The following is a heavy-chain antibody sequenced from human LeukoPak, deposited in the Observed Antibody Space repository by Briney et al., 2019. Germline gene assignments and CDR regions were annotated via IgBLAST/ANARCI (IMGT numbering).Heavy chain of an antibody. J-gene: IGHJ5*02. V-gene: IGHV1-2*02. CDR3: ARVAVQLERQRRVYNWFDP. CDR1: GYTFTGYY. CDR2: INPNSGGT. D-gene: IGHD1-1*01. Sequence: ASVKVSCKASGYTFTGYYMHWVRQAPGQGLEWMGWINPNSGGTNYAQKFQGRVTMTRDTSISTAYMELSRLRSDDTAVYCCARVAVQLERQRRVYNWFDPWGQGTLVTVSS.